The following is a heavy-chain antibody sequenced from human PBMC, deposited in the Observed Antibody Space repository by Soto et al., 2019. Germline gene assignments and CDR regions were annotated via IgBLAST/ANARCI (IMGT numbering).Heavy chain of an antibody. V-gene: IGHV1-69*06. CDR1: GGTFNSNA. Sequence: QVQLMQSGSEVKKPGSSVKISCKAFGGTFNSNAFSWVRQVPGQGLEWMGGLAVILGTPNYAQKFQGRVTLTTDTSTNTGYMELRSLTSDDTAVYFCATEPIYYNDGSGYYPLGHWGQGTLVTVSS. CDR2: LAVILGTP. J-gene: IGHJ4*02. D-gene: IGHD3-22*01. CDR3: ATEPIYYNDGSGYYPLGH.